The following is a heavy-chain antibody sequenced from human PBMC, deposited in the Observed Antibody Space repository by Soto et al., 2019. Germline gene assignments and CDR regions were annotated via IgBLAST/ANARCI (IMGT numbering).Heavy chain of an antibody. V-gene: IGHV4-59*01. Sequence: SATLSLAYTVSGGSISSYYWSWIRQPPGKGLEWIGYIYYSGSTNYNPSLKSRVTISVDTSKNQFSLKLSSVTAADTAVYYCARVVPPEGIAAAGNYYFDYWGQGTLVTVS. CDR3: ARVVPPEGIAAAGNYYFDY. CDR2: IYYSGST. J-gene: IGHJ4*02. CDR1: GGSISSYY. D-gene: IGHD6-13*01.